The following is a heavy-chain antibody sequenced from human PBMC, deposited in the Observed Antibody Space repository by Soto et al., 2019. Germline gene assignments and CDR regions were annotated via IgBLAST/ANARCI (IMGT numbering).Heavy chain of an antibody. Sequence: GGPLRLSCAASGFTFSSYAMSWVRQAPGKGLEWVSAISGSGGSTYYADSVKGRFTISRDNSKNTLYLQMNSLRAEDTAVYYCAKDTDIVVVVAAPYMDVWGKGTTVTVSS. V-gene: IGHV3-23*01. J-gene: IGHJ6*03. CDR2: ISGSGGST. D-gene: IGHD2-15*01. CDR3: AKDTDIVVVVAAPYMDV. CDR1: GFTFSSYA.